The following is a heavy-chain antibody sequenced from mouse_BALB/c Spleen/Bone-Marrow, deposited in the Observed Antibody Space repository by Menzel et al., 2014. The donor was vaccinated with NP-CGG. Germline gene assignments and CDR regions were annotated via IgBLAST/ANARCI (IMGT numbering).Heavy chain of an antibody. CDR2: IDPANGNT. J-gene: IGHJ3*01. CDR1: DFNIKDTY. CDR3: ATYYCGRSLLAF. V-gene: IGHV14-3*02. Sequence: EVKLMESGAELVKPGASLKLSCTASDFNIKDTYMHWVKQRPEQGLEWIGRIDPANGNTKYDPKFQVKATITADTSSNTTFLQLSSLTSEDTAVYYCATYYCGRSLLAFWGQGTLVTVSA. D-gene: IGHD1-1*01.